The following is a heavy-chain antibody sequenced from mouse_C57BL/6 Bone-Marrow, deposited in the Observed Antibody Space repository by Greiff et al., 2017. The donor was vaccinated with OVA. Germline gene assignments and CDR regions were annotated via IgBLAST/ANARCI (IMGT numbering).Heavy chain of an antibody. J-gene: IGHJ3*01. CDR1: GYTFTDYY. D-gene: IGHD3-2*02. CDR3: ERAGADQAKKFAY. Sequence: VQLQQSGPELVKPGASVKISCKASGYTFTDYYINWVKQRPGQGLEWLGWIFPGSGSTYYNEKFKGQATLTVDKSSSTSYMLLSSLTSEASAVYLCERAGADQAKKFAYWGQGTLVTVSA. CDR2: IFPGSGST. V-gene: IGHV1-75*01.